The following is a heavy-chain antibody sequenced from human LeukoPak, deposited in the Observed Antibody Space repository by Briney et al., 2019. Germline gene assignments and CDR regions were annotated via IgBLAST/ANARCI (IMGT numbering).Heavy chain of an antibody. J-gene: IGHJ6*03. Sequence: PGGSLRLSCAVSGFTFDDYAMHWVRQAPGRGLEWVSVLSGVGGSTSYADSVKGRFTASRDNSKNSLYLHMSSLRTEDTALFYCAKDTIPYGRSYYYMDVWGKGTTVTVSS. V-gene: IGHV3-43*02. CDR1: GFTFDDYA. D-gene: IGHD3-10*01. CDR3: AKDTIPYGRSYYYMDV. CDR2: LSGVGGST.